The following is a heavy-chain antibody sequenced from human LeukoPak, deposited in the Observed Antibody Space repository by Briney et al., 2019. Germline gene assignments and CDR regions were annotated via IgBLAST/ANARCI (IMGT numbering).Heavy chain of an antibody. V-gene: IGHV3-73*01. D-gene: IGHD2-2*02. CDR2: IKSKGNSHAT. CDR1: GFTFSGSA. J-gene: IGHJ4*02. Sequence: GGSLRLSCEASGFTFSGSAMHWVRQASGKGLEWLGHIKSKGNSHATAYAASLKGRFTISRDDSKNTAYLQTNNLETGDTAMYYCARQSGAAIPFVYWGQGTLVTVSS. CDR3: ARQSGAAIPFVY.